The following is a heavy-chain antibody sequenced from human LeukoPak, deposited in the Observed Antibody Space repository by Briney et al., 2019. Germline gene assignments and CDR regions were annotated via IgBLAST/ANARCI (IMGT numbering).Heavy chain of an antibody. CDR2: IYYGGST. D-gene: IGHD6-19*01. Sequence: PSETLSLTCTVSGGSISSYYWSWIRQPPGKGLEWIGFIYYGGSTNYNPSLKSRVTISADTSKNQFSLTLSSVTAADTAMYYCARHQAAGTLFDYWGQGTLVTVSS. J-gene: IGHJ4*02. CDR3: ARHQAAGTLFDY. CDR1: GGSISSYY. V-gene: IGHV4-59*08.